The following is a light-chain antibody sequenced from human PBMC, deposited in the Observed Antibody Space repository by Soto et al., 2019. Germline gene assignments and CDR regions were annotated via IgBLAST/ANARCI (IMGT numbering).Light chain of an antibody. J-gene: IGLJ1*01. Sequence: QSVLTQPSSLSGPPGQSITISCTGTISDVGGYNYVSWYQQHPGKAPKLMIYEVSNRPSGVSNRFSGSKSGNTASLTISGLQAEDEADYYCSSYTSSSTTYVFGTGTKVTVL. CDR1: ISDVGGYNY. CDR2: EVS. V-gene: IGLV2-14*01. CDR3: SSYTSSSTTYV.